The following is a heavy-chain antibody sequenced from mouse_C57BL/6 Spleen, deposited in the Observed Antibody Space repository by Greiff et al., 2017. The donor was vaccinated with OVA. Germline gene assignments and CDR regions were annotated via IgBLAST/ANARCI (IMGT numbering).Heavy chain of an antibody. V-gene: IGHV5-12*01. CDR3: ARHDGYYGAMDY. D-gene: IGHD2-3*01. CDR1: GFTFSDYY. J-gene: IGHJ4*01. Sequence: EVQGVESGGGLVQPGGSLKLPCAASGFTFSDYYMYWVRQTPEKRLEWVAYISNGGGSTYYPDTVKGRFTISRDNAKNTLYLQMSRLKSEDTAMYYCARHDGYYGAMDYWGQGTSVTVSS. CDR2: ISNGGGST.